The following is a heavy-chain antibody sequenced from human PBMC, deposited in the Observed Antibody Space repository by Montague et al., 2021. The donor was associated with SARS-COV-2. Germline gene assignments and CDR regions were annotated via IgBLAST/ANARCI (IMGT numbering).Heavy chain of an antibody. CDR3: ARESGSGSYLVY. Sequence: SETLSLTCTVSGGSISSSSYYWGWIRQPPGKGLEWIGSIYYSGSTYYNPSLKSRVTISEDTSKNQFSLKLSSVTAADTAVYYCARESGSGSYLVYWGQGTLVTVSS. CDR2: IYYSGST. J-gene: IGHJ4*02. D-gene: IGHD3-10*01. CDR1: GGSISSSSYY. V-gene: IGHV4-39*01.